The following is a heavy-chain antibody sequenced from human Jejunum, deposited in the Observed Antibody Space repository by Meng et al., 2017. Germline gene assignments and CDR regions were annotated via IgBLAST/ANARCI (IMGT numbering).Heavy chain of an antibody. J-gene: IGHJ4*03. CDR1: GFTFSSYW. CDR3: VRDKAPGYFDY. CDR2: INNDGSGT. V-gene: IGHV3-74*01. Sequence: GGSLRLSCAVSGFTFSSYWIHWVRHVPGKGLVWVSRINNDGSGTSYADSVKGRFTISRDNAKNTLHLQMNSLRAEDTAVYYCVRDKAPGYFDYWGQGTLVTVSS.